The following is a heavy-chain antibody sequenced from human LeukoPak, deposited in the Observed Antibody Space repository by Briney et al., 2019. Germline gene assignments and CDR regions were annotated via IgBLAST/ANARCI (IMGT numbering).Heavy chain of an antibody. J-gene: IGHJ4*02. V-gene: IGHV1-18*01. CDR2: ISAHNGNT. Sequence: ASVKVSCKASGYTFTSYGISWVRQAPGQGLEWMGWISAHNGNTNYAQKLQGRVTMTTNTSTSTAYMELRSLRSDDTAVYYCARDDSITGTSGGFDYWGQGTLVTVSS. CDR3: ARDDSITGTSGGFDY. D-gene: IGHD1-20*01. CDR1: GYTFTSYG.